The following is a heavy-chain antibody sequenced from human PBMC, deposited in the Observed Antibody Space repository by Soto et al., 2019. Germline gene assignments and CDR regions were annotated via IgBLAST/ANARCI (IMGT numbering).Heavy chain of an antibody. V-gene: IGHV1-8*01. CDR2: MNPNSGNT. CDR1: GYTFTSYD. J-gene: IGHJ6*03. CDR3: ARRHYDPNFHYYMDV. Sequence: ASVKVSCKASGYTFTSYDINWVRQATGQGLEWMGWMNPNSGNTGYAQKFQGRVTMTRNTSISTAYMELSSLRSEDTAVYYCARRHYDPNFHYYMDVWGKGTTVTVSS. D-gene: IGHD3-3*01.